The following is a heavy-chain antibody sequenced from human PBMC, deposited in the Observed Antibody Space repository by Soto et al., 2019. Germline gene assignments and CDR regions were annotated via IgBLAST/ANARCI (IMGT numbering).Heavy chain of an antibody. J-gene: IGHJ4*02. CDR3: ARDGSPGDIVVVPAADYFDY. Sequence: GGSLRLSCAASGFTFSSYSMNWVRQAPGKGLEWVSSISSSSSYIYYADSVKGRFTISRDNAKNSLYLQMNSLRAEDTAVYYCARDGSPGDIVVVPAADYFDYWGQGTLVTVSS. CDR1: GFTFSSYS. CDR2: ISSSSSYI. D-gene: IGHD2-2*01. V-gene: IGHV3-21*01.